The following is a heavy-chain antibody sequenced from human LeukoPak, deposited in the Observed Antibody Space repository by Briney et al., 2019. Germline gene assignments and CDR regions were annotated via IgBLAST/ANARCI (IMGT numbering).Heavy chain of an antibody. J-gene: IGHJ4*02. CDR1: GFTFSSYS. CDR2: ISSSSSYI. D-gene: IGHD3-16*02. CDR3: ARGFFDYVWGSYRSISFDY. V-gene: IGHV3-21*01. Sequence: KPGGSLRLSCAASGFTFSSYSMNWVRQAPGKGLEWISSISSSSSYIYYADSVKGRFTISRDNAKNSLYLQMNSLGAEDTAVYYCARGFFDYVWGSYRSISFDYWGQGTLVTVSS.